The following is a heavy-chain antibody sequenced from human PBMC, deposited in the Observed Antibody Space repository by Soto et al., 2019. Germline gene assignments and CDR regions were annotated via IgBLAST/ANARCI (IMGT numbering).Heavy chain of an antibody. Sequence: QVQLVESGGGVVQPGKSLRLSCAASGFTFSSHAMYWVRQAPGKGLEWVAVIWYDGSIKYYGDSVKGRFTISRDNSKNTLYLQMTSMRAEDTAVYYCARADLWGYEAFDIWGQGTMVTVSS. J-gene: IGHJ3*02. V-gene: IGHV3-33*01. CDR3: ARADLWGYEAFDI. D-gene: IGHD2-21*01. CDR1: GFTFSSHA. CDR2: IWYDGSIK.